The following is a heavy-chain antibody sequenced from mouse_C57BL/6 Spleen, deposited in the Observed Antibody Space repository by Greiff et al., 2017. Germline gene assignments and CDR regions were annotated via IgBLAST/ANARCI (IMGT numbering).Heavy chain of an antibody. CDR1: GYTFTSYW. J-gene: IGHJ2*01. CDR2: IYPGNSDT. V-gene: IGHV1-5*01. D-gene: IGHD4-1*01. Sequence: EVKVVESGTVLARPGASVKMSCKTSGYTFTSYWMHWVKQRPGPGLEWIGAIYPGNSDTSYNQKFKGKAKLTAVTSASTAYMELSSLTNEDSAVYYCTRAGTEEYFDYWGQGTTLTVSS. CDR3: TRAGTEEYFDY.